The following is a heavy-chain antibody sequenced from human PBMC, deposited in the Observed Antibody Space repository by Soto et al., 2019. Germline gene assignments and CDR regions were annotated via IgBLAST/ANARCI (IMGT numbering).Heavy chain of an antibody. V-gene: IGHV4-31*03. CDR3: ARESRRGDYGIDY. CDR1: GGSISSGGYY. CDR2: IYYSGST. J-gene: IGHJ4*02. D-gene: IGHD4-17*01. Sequence: PSETLSLTCTVSGGSISSGGYYWSWIRQHPGKGLEWIGYIYYSGSTYYNPSLKSRVTISVDTSKNQFSLKLSSVTAADTAVYYCARESRRGDYGIDYWGQGTLVTVSS.